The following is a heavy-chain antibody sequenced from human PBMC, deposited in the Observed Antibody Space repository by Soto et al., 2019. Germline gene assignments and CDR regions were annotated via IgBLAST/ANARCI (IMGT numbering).Heavy chain of an antibody. Sequence: QVQLQESGPGLVKPSETLSLTCTVSGGSISSYYWSWIRQPPGKGLEWIGYIYYSGSTNYNPSLRSRVPISVDTSKDQCPLKLTSVTAAATAVYYCARHVHGDYGRDWFDPWGQGTLVTVSS. CDR2: IYYSGST. D-gene: IGHD4-17*01. CDR3: ARHVHGDYGRDWFDP. J-gene: IGHJ5*02. V-gene: IGHV4-59*08. CDR1: GGSISSYY.